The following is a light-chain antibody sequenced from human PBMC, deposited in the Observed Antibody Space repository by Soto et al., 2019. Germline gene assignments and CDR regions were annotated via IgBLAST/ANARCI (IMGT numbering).Light chain of an antibody. CDR1: SSDVGAYDY. V-gene: IGLV2-14*01. J-gene: IGLJ1*01. CDR2: EVF. CDR3: SSYTSNSARV. Sequence: QSALTQPASVSGSPRQSITISCTGTSSDVGAYDYVSWYQQHPGKAPRLLIYEVFNRPSGVSDRFSGSKSGNTASLTISGLQAEDEAGYYCSSYTSNSARVFGTGTKLTVL.